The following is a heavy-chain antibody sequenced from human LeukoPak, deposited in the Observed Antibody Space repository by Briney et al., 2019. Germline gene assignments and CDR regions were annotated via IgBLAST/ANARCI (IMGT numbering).Heavy chain of an antibody. J-gene: IGHJ4*02. Sequence: PSETLSLTCSVSGDSISTGGDYWGWFRRPPGKGLEWIGNIDYSGSTYYSPSLRGRVTITVDTSKNSFSLKVNSLTAADTAVYYCARAIATGVTLRGFFDYWGQGTLVTVSS. CDR3: ARAIATGVTLRGFFDY. V-gene: IGHV4-39*02. CDR2: IDYSGST. D-gene: IGHD1-1*01. CDR1: GDSISTGGDY.